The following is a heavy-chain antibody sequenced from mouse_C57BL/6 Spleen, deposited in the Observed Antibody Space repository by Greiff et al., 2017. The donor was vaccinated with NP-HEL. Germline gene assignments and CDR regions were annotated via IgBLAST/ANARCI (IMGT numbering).Heavy chain of an antibody. CDR1: GYTFTSYW. Sequence: QVQLQQPGAELVMPGASVKLSCKASGYTFTSYWMHWVKQRPGQGLEWIGEIDPSDSYTNYNQKFKGKSTLTVDKSSSTAYMQLSSLTSEDSAVYYCARQLRLPYYAMDYWGQGTSVTVSP. J-gene: IGHJ4*01. V-gene: IGHV1-69*01. CDR2: IDPSDSYT. CDR3: ARQLRLPYYAMDY. D-gene: IGHD3-2*02.